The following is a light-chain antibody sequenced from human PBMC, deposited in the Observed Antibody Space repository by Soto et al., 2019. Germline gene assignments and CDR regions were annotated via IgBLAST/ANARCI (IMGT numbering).Light chain of an antibody. J-gene: IGKJ4*01. CDR3: PKYNRWVT. CDR2: CAS. Sequence: EIVLTQSPATLSLSPGERDPLYCVAIQLVSGCFLSWSPQKAVQAPRLLISCASTRATFVPARCSGSGCGTEFSLTIESRESEDVVVYYWPKYNRWVTVGGGTQVDIK. V-gene: IGKV3-15*01. CDR1: QLVSGC.